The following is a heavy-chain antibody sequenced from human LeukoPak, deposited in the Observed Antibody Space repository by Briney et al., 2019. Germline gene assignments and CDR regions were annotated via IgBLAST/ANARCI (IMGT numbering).Heavy chain of an antibody. D-gene: IGHD1-1*01. V-gene: IGHV1-69*06. CDR3: ARDSPQDDSYYYYYMDV. CDR2: IIPIFGTA. Sequence: SVKVSFTASGGTFTIYAISWVRQAPGQGLEWMGGIIPIFGTANYAQKFQGRVTITADKSTSTAYMELSSLRSEDTAVYYCARDSPQDDSYYYYYMDVWGKGTTVTVSS. J-gene: IGHJ6*03. CDR1: GGTFTIYA.